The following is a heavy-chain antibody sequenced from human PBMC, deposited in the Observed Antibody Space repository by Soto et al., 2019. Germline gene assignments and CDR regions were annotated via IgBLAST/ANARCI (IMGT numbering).Heavy chain of an antibody. D-gene: IGHD4-17*01. CDR3: ARPEGDYDSYFDY. CDR1: GCSISSSSYY. CDR2: IYYSGST. Sequence: SETLSLTCTVSGCSISSSSYYWGWIRQPPGKGLECIGSIYYSGSTYYNPSLKSRVTISVDTSKNQFSLKLSSVTAADTAVYYCARPEGDYDSYFDYWGQGTLVTVSS. J-gene: IGHJ4*02. V-gene: IGHV4-39*01.